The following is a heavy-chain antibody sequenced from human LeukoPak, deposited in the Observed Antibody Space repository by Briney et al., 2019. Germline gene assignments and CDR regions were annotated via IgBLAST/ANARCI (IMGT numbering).Heavy chain of an antibody. CDR1: GYTFTGYY. CDR2: INPNSGGT. Sequence: ASVKVSCKASGYTFTGYYMHWVQQAPGQGLEWMGWINPNSGGTNYAQKFQGWVTMTRDTSISTAYMELSRLRSDDTAVYYCARDGCSGGSCYSGGYYFDYWGQGTLVTVSS. CDR3: ARDGCSGGSCYSGGYYFDY. J-gene: IGHJ4*02. V-gene: IGHV1-2*04. D-gene: IGHD2-15*01.